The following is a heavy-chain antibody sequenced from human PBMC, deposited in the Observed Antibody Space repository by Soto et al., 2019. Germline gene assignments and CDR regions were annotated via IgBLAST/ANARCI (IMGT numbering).Heavy chain of an antibody. J-gene: IGHJ6*02. CDR1: GYTFTSYA. CDR3: ARDPSYYGMDV. V-gene: IGHV1-3*05. Sequence: QVQLVQSGAEEKKPGASVKVSCKASGYTFTSYAMHWVRQAPGQRLEWMGWINAGNGNTKYSQKFQGRVTITRDTSASPAYMELSSLRSEDTAVYYCARDPSYYGMDVWGQGTTVTVSS. CDR2: INAGNGNT.